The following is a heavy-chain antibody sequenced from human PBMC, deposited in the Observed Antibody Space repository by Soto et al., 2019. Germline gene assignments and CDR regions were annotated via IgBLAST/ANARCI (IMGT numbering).Heavy chain of an antibody. D-gene: IGHD3-10*01. CDR2: INPNSGGT. J-gene: IGHJ6*02. V-gene: IGHV1-2*02. Sequence: ASVKVFCKASGYTFTGYYMHWVRQAPEQGLEWMGWINPNSGGTNYAQKFQGRVTMTRDTSISTAYMELSRLRSDDTAVYYCARNIGHYYYYYGMDVWGQGTTVTVSS. CDR3: ARNIGHYYYYYGMDV. CDR1: GYTFTGYY.